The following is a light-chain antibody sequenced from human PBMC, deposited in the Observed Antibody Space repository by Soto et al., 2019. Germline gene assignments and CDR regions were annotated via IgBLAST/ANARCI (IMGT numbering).Light chain of an antibody. CDR1: QSISSY. J-gene: IGKJ5*01. CDR2: SAS. V-gene: IGKV1-39*01. CDR3: QQTYRTPII. Sequence: DICMTHSRVSVSASLCERINLTCRASQSISSYLNWYQQRPGRAPKLLIYSASSLQSGIPSRFSGSGSGTDFTDFTLTISSLQPEDFATYYCQQTYRTPIIFGQGTRLENK.